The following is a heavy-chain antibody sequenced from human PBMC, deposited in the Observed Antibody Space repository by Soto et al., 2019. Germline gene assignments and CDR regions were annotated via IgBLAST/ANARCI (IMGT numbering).Heavy chain of an antibody. Sequence: QVQLVQSGAEVKKPRSSVKVSCKASGGTFSSYAISWVRQAPGQGLEWMGGIIPIFGTANYAQKFQGRVTVTADESTSTAYMELSSLRSEDTAVYYCARRYCSSTSCSEGSFDYWGQGTLVTVSS. CDR3: ARRYCSSTSCSEGSFDY. CDR2: IIPIFGTA. V-gene: IGHV1-69*01. D-gene: IGHD2-2*01. J-gene: IGHJ4*02. CDR1: GGTFSSYA.